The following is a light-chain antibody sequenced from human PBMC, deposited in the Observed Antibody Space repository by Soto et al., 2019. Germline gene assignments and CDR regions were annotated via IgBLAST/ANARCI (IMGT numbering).Light chain of an antibody. CDR1: QSVSSD. V-gene: IGKV3-15*01. CDR2: AVS. J-gene: IGKJ5*01. Sequence: RLPAALSGCVKERVTLSCRASQSVSSDLAWYQQKVGQAPRLLMYAVSTRATGIPGRFSGSGSGTEFTLTISSRQSYYTAVYYYQQPHNGAARTIGQGTRLEIK. CDR3: QQPHNGAART.